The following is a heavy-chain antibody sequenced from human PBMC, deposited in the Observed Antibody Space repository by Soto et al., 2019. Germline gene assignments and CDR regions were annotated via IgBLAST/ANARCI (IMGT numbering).Heavy chain of an antibody. J-gene: IGHJ3*02. D-gene: IGHD3-22*01. CDR1: GGSVSSGSYY. CDR3: ATYYYDSSGYSTFDI. CDR2: IYYSGST. Sequence: QVQLQESGPGLVKPSETLSLTCTVSGGSVSSGSYYWSWIRQPPGKGLEWIGYIYYSGSTNYNPSLKSRVTISVDTSKNQFSLKLSSVTAADTAVYYCATYYYDSSGYSTFDIWGQGTMVTVSS. V-gene: IGHV4-61*01.